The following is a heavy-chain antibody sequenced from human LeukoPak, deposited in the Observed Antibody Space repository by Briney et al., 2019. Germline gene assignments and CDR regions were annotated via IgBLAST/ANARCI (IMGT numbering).Heavy chain of an antibody. CDR3: AKYVSTGWFDP. Sequence: SETLSLTCTVSGGSISSYYWGWIQQPPGKGLEWIGYIYYSGSTNYNPSLKSRVTISVDTSENQFSLKLTSVTAADTAVYYCAKYVSTGWFDPWGQGTLVTVSS. CDR2: IYYSGST. J-gene: IGHJ5*02. D-gene: IGHD5/OR15-5a*01. V-gene: IGHV4-59*08. CDR1: GGSISSYY.